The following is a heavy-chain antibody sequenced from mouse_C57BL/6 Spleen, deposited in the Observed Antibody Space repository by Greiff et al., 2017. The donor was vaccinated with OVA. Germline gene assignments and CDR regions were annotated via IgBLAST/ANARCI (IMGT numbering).Heavy chain of an antibody. J-gene: IGHJ1*03. Sequence: VQLQQSGPELVKPGASVKISCKASGYSFTDYNLNWVKQSNGKSLEWIGVINPNYGTTSYNQKFKGKATLTVDQSSSTAYMQLNSLTSEDSAVYYCAIITTVAYWYFDVWGTGTTVTVSS. CDR1: GYSFTDYN. V-gene: IGHV1-39*01. CDR2: INPNYGTT. CDR3: AIITTVAYWYFDV. D-gene: IGHD1-1*01.